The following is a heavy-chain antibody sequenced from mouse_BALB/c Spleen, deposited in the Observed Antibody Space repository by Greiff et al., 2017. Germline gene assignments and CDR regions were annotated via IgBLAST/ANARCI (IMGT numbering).Heavy chain of an antibody. CDR3: ARLPYGYDWYFDV. Sequence: DVMLVESGGGLVQPGGSLKLSCAASGFTFSSYTMSWVRQTPEKRLEWVAYISNGGGSTYYPDTVKGRFTISRDNAKNTLYLQMSSLKSEDTAMYYCARLPYGYDWYFDVWGAGTTITVSS. D-gene: IGHD2-2*01. CDR2: ISNGGGST. V-gene: IGHV5-12-2*01. CDR1: GFTFSSYT. J-gene: IGHJ1*01.